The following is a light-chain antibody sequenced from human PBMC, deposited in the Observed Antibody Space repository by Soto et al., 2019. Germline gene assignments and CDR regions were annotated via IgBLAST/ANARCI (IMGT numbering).Light chain of an antibody. CDR1: SSDIGASNF. J-gene: IGLJ1*01. V-gene: IGLV2-14*01. Sequence: QSVLTQPPSVSGSPGQSITVSCTGTSSDIGASNFVSWYQHLPGRAPKVIIFEATNRPSGVSKRFSGSKSGITASLTIAGLQADDEAEYFCISYKTYDTFLFGTGTKVTVL. CDR2: EAT. CDR3: ISYKTYDTFL.